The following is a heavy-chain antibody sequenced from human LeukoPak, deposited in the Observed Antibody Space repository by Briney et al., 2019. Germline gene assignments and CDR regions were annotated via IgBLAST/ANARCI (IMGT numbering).Heavy chain of an antibody. D-gene: IGHD2/OR15-2a*01. CDR2: VPYSGST. Sequence: PSETLSLTCTVSVGSISPYYWTWIRQPPGKGLEWIGYVPYSGSTNYNPSLKGRLTISLDTSKNHFSLKLSSVTATDTAVYYCARDVRYSTNYYYMDVWGKGITVTVSS. J-gene: IGHJ6*03. V-gene: IGHV4-59*01. CDR1: VGSISPYY. CDR3: ARDVRYSTNYYYMDV.